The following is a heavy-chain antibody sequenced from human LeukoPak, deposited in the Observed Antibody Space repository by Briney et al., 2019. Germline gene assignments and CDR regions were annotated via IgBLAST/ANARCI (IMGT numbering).Heavy chain of an antibody. D-gene: IGHD2-15*01. CDR3: ARDLGCSGGSCYPDFDY. CDR2: IKQDRSEK. V-gene: IGHV3-7*01. CDR1: GFTFSNYW. J-gene: IGHJ4*02. Sequence: GGSLRLSCAASGFTFSNYWMSWVRQAPGKGLEWVANIKQDRSEKYYVDSVKGRFTISRDNAKNSLYLQMNSLRAEDTAVYYCARDLGCSGGSCYPDFDYWGQGTLVTVSS.